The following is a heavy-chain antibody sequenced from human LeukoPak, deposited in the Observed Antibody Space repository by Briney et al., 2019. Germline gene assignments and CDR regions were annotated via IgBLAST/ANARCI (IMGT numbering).Heavy chain of an antibody. V-gene: IGHV3-7*01. J-gene: IGHJ4*02. CDR3: ARDRGYSTFDY. Sequence: TGGSLRLSCAASAFTFSNYWMSWVRQAPGKGLEWVANIKEDGSEINYVDSVKGRFTTSRDNAKNSLYLQMNSLRVDDTAVYYCARDRGYSTFDYWGQGTLVTVSS. D-gene: IGHD4-23*01. CDR2: IKEDGSEI. CDR1: AFTFSNYW.